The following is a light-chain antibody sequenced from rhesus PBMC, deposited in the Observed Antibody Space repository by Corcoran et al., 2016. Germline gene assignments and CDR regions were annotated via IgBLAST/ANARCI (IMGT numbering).Light chain of an antibody. V-gene: IGKV1-43*02. Sequence: DIQMTQSPSSLSASVGDRVTITCRASQVISTYLNWYQQKPGKAPKRLIYKASSLESGVPSRFSGSGSGTDFTLTISSLQPEDFATYYCLQYNSDPWTFGQGTKVEIK. J-gene: IGKJ1*01. CDR3: LQYNSDPWT. CDR1: QVISTY. CDR2: KAS.